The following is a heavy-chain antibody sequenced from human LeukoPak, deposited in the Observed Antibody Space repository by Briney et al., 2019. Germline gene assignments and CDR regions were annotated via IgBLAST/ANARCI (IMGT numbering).Heavy chain of an antibody. D-gene: IGHD1-26*01. CDR2: TYYGSRWYN. Sequence: SQTLSLTRAISVDSLSRNSAASKWVRQSPSRGLEWQGSTYYGSRWYNDYAASVIGRITINPDTSRNQFSLQLNAVTPEDTALYYCARGGRYSFDYWGQGTLVTVSS. J-gene: IGHJ4*02. CDR1: VDSLSRNSAA. V-gene: IGHV6-1*01. CDR3: ARGGRYSFDY.